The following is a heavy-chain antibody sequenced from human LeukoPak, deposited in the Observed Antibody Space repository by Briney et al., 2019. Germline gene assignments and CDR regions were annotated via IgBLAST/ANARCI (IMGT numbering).Heavy chain of an antibody. CDR1: GFTLSTYW. CDR2: INPDGSGK. CDR3: ASWGAGGNS. V-gene: IGHV3-7*01. J-gene: IGHJ4*02. D-gene: IGHD3-16*01. Sequence: GGSLRLSCEASGFTLSTYWKNWVRQVPGKGLDWVANINPDGSGKRYVDSVKGRLTIARDNADNSLSLQMNSLRAEDTAVYYCASWGAGGNSWGQGTLVTVSS.